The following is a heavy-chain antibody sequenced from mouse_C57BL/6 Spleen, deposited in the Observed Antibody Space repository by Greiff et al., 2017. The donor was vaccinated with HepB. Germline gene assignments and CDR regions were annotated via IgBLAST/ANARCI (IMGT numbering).Heavy chain of an antibody. V-gene: IGHV1-69*01. CDR1: GYTFTSYW. J-gene: IGHJ4*01. D-gene: IGHD3-2*02. CDR3: ARSAAQSRYYYSMDD. Sequence: QVQLQQPGAELVMPGASVKLSCKASGYTFTSYWMHWVKQRPGQGLEWIGEIDPSDSYTNYNQKFKGKSTLTVDKSSSTAYMPLSSLTSEDSAVYYCARSAAQSRYYYSMDDWGQGTTVTVSS. CDR2: IDPSDSYT.